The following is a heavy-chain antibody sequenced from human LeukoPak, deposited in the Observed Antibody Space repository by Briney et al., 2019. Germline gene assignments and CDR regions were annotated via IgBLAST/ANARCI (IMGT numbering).Heavy chain of an antibody. CDR3: ARRRDYFDY. CDR1: GFTLSKYW. CDR2: IKEDGSKE. Sequence: PGGSLRLSCAASGFTLSKYWMSWVRQAPGKGLEWLADIKEDGSKEYFVDSVKGRFTISRDNTKNSVYLQMNSLRAEDTAVYYCARRRDYFDYWGQGTLVTVSS. V-gene: IGHV3-7*03. J-gene: IGHJ4*02.